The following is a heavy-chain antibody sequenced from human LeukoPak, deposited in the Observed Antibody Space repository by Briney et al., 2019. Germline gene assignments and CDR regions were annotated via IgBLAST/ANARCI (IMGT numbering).Heavy chain of an antibody. D-gene: IGHD1-14*01. J-gene: IGHJ6*02. CDR2: INDSGET. CDR1: GGSISSSSYY. CDR3: AREDRLGRRSRWTGGMDV. Sequence: NPSETLSLTCTVSGGSISSSSYYWGWIRQPPGKGLEWIGEINDSGETNYHPSLKSRITISVDTSKNQMSLNLRSVTAADTGVYYCAREDRLGRRSRWTGGMDVWGQGTTVTVSS. V-gene: IGHV4-39*02.